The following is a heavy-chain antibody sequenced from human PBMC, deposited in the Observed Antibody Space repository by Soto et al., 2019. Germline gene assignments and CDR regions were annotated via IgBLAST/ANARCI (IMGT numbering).Heavy chain of an antibody. CDR2: IYYSGSA. CDR1: GDSVTSVSDY. D-gene: IGHD3-10*01. Sequence: SETLSLTCTVSGDSVTSVSDYWSWIRQPPGKGLEWIGYIYYSGSADYNPSLGSRVTISIDTSKNQFSLKLTAVTAAYTAVYYCARGVGFGYYYYHMDLWGQGTTVTVSS. J-gene: IGHJ6*02. V-gene: IGHV4-61*01. CDR3: ARGVGFGYYYYHMDL.